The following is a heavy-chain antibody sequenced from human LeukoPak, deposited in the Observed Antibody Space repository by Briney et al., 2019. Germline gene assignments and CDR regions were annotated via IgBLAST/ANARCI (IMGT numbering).Heavy chain of an antibody. CDR1: GGSISSGDYY. J-gene: IGHJ4*02. CDR3: ASRPESEAYFDY. V-gene: IGHV4-30-4*01. Sequence: SSETLSLTCTVSGGSISSGDYYWSWIRQPPGRGLEFIGYIYYSGNTYYKPSLKSRVTISVDTSKNQFSLKLSSVTAADTAVYYCASRPESEAYFDYWGQGTLVTVSS. CDR2: IYYSGNT.